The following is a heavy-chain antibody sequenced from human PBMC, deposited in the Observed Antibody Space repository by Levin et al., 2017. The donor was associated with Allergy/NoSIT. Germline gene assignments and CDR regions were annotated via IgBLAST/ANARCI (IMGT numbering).Heavy chain of an antibody. J-gene: IGHJ6*02. D-gene: IGHD4-23*01. CDR3: ARDLVGDYGGNVGTTAGGMDV. Sequence: ASVKVSCKASGYTFTSYYMHWVRQAPGQGLEWMGIINPSGGSTSYAQKFQGRVTMTRDTSTSTVYMELSSLRSEDTAVYYCARDLVGDYGGNVGTTAGGMDVWGQGTTVTVSS. V-gene: IGHV1-46*01. CDR1: GYTFTSYY. CDR2: INPSGGST.